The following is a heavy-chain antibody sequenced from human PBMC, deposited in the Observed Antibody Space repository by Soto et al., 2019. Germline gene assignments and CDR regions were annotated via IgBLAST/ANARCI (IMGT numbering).Heavy chain of an antibody. D-gene: IGHD6-19*01. CDR3: ARAVAVAADFDY. CDR1: GYTFTGYA. Sequence: ASVKVSCKASGYTFTGYAMHWVRQAPGQRLEWMGWINAGNGNTKYSQKFQGRVTITRDTSASAAYMELSSLSSEDTAVYYCARAVAVAADFDYWGQGTLVTVFS. J-gene: IGHJ4*02. CDR2: INAGNGNT. V-gene: IGHV1-3*01.